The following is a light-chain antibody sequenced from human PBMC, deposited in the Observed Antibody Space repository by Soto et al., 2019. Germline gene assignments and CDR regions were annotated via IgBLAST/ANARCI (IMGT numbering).Light chain of an antibody. CDR3: HQYGSSPKA. Sequence: EIVLTQSPGTLSLSPGERATLSCRASQSVSSRYLACYQQKPGQAPRLLIYDASSRATGIPDRFSGSGSGTDFTLTISSLEPEDFAVYYCHQYGSSPKAFGQGTKVEIK. J-gene: IGKJ1*01. CDR1: QSVSSRY. V-gene: IGKV3-20*01. CDR2: DAS.